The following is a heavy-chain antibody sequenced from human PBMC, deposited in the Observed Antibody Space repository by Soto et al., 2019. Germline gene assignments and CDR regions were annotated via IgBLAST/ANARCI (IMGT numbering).Heavy chain of an antibody. D-gene: IGHD5-18*01. J-gene: IGHJ4*02. CDR1: GFTVTNNY. CDR2: IHTGGST. Sequence: GSLRLSCAASGFTVTNNYMSWVRQAPGKGLEWVSVIHTGGSTYYADSVKGRFTISRDNSKNTLYLQMNSLRAEDTAVYYCARDNRVDTAMGIDYWGQG. V-gene: IGHV3-66*01. CDR3: ARDNRVDTAMGIDY.